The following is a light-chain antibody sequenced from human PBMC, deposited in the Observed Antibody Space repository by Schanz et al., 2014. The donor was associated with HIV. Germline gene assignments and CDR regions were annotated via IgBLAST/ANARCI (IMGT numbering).Light chain of an antibody. CDR2: EVS. CDR3: AAWDDNLSGPV. CDR1: SSDVGGYNF. J-gene: IGLJ3*02. V-gene: IGLV2-11*01. Sequence: QSALTQPRSVSGSPGQSVTISCTGTSSDVGGYNFVSWYQQHPGKAPKLMIYEVSKRPSGVPDRVSASKSGTSASLAISGLRSEDEAEYFCAAWDDNLSGPVFGGGTKLTVL.